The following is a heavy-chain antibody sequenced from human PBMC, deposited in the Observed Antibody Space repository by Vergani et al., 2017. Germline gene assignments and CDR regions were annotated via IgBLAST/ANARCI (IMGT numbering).Heavy chain of an antibody. Sequence: EVHLLESGGGLVQSGGSLRLSCAASGFTFSNSAVSWVRQAPGRGLAWVSSISGPGLSTYYADSVKGRFSISRDNSKNTVFLQMHSLRAEDTAIYYCVKEQIALGSYCVDSWGHGFLVTVSS. CDR1: GFTFSNSA. CDR3: VKEQIALGSYCVDS. J-gene: IGHJ5*01. D-gene: IGHD1-26*01. V-gene: IGHV3-23*01. CDR2: ISGPGLST.